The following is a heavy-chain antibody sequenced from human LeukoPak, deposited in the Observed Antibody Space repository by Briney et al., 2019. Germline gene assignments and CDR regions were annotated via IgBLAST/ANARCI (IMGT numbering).Heavy chain of an antibody. CDR1: GGPFSGYY. CDR2: INHSGST. CDR3: ARWLYYYGMDV. J-gene: IGHJ6*02. D-gene: IGHD5-12*01. Sequence: PSETLSLTCAVYGGPFSGYYWSWIRQPPGKGLEWIGEINHSGSTNYNPSLKSRVTISVDTSKNQFSVKLSSVTAADTAVYYCARWLYYYGMDVWGQGTTVTVSS. V-gene: IGHV4-34*01.